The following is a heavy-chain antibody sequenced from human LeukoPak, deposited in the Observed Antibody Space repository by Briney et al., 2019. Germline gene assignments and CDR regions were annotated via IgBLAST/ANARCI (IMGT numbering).Heavy chain of an antibody. D-gene: IGHD3-10*01. CDR3: ARRGALWFGEGNAFDI. V-gene: IGHV5-51*01. CDR2: IYPGDSDT. CDR1: GYSFTSYW. Sequence: GESLKISRKGSGYSFTSYWIGWVRQMPGKGLEWMGIIYPGDSDTRYSPSFQGQVTISADKSISTAYLQWSSLKASDTAMYYCARRGALWFGEGNAFDIWGQGTRVTVSS. J-gene: IGHJ3*02.